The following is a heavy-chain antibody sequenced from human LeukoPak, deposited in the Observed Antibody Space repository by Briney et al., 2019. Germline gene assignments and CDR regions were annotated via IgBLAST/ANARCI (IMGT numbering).Heavy chain of an antibody. CDR1: GYTFTSYD. J-gene: IGHJ4*02. CDR3: ARGGRRMITFGGVIVIPDFDY. Sequence: ASVKVSCKASGYTFTSYDFNWLRQATGQGPEWMGWMNPNSGATGYAQKFQGRVTMTRSASINTAYMELTNLRSEDTAVYYCARGGRRMITFGGVIVIPDFDYWGQGTLVTVSS. CDR2: MNPNSGAT. D-gene: IGHD3-16*02. V-gene: IGHV1-8*01.